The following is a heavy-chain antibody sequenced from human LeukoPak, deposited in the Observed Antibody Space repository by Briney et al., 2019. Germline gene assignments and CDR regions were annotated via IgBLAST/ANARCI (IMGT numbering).Heavy chain of an antibody. CDR2: TYYRSEWYN. Sequence: SQTVSLTCAISGDNVSTNTAAWNWIRQSPSRGLEWLGRTYYRSEWYNDYAVSVKSRITINPDTSKNQFSLQLNSVTPEDTAVYYCAKTENNWSYGMDVWGQGTTVTVSS. D-gene: IGHD1-20*01. V-gene: IGHV6-1*01. CDR3: AKTENNWSYGMDV. CDR1: GDNVSTNTAA. J-gene: IGHJ6*02.